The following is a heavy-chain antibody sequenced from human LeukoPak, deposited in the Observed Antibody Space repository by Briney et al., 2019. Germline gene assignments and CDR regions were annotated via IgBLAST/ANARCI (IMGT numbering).Heavy chain of an antibody. CDR1: GFTFSSYA. Sequence: GGSLRLSCAASGFTFSSYAMSWVRQTPGKGLEWVSVISPSGVSTYFADSERGRFTISRDNFKNTLYLQMNNLRAEDTAVYYCAKKAGGSYHFDYWGQGTLVTVSS. V-gene: IGHV3-23*01. D-gene: IGHD1-26*01. J-gene: IGHJ4*02. CDR3: AKKAGGSYHFDY. CDR2: ISPSGVST.